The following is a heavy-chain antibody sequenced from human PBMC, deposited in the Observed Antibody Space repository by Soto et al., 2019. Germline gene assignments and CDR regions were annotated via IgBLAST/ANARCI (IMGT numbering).Heavy chain of an antibody. Sequence: GGSLRLSCAASGFIFSGSAFHWVRQAPGKGLEWVGRIRRKANSYATSYGASVKGRFTISRDDSKSTTYLQINGLKTDDTAVNYSNRNEGWDTTMLNSLGYWGQGALVNVSS. J-gene: IGHJ4*02. V-gene: IGHV3-73*01. CDR1: GFIFSGSA. CDR3: NRNEGWDTTMLNSLGY. D-gene: IGHD5-18*01. CDR2: IRRKANSYAT.